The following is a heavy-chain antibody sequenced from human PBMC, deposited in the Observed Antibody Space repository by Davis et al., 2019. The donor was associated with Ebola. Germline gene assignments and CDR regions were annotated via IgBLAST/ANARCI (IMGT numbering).Heavy chain of an antibody. V-gene: IGHV3-9*01. Sequence: PGGSLRLSCAASGFTFDDYAMHWVRQAPGKGLEWVSSSSWNSGSIGYADSVKGRFTISRDNAKNSLYLQMNSLTTEDTALYYCAKGGTSGWYGSFDYWGQGTLVTVSS. CDR2: SSWNSGSI. J-gene: IGHJ4*02. CDR3: AKGGTSGWYGSFDY. CDR1: GFTFDDYA. D-gene: IGHD6-19*01.